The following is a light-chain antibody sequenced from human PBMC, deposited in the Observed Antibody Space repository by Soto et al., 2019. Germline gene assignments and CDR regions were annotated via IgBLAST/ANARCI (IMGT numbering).Light chain of an antibody. CDR1: QSVTKNN. V-gene: IGKV3-20*01. CDR3: QQYGSSAPIP. Sequence: EVVWTQSPGTLSLSPWERANISCRASQSVTKNNLSWYQQKPGQAPRLLIYGASIRATGIPDRFSGSGSETDFTLTISRLEPEDFALYYCQQYGSSAPIPFGQGTRVEIK. J-gene: IGKJ5*01. CDR2: GAS.